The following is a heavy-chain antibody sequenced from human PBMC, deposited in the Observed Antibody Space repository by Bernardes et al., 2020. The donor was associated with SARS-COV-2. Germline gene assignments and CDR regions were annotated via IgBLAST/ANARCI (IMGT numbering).Heavy chain of an antibody. V-gene: IGHV4-59*08. CDR2: ISNSGIT. D-gene: IGHD6-19*01. Sequence: SEPLSLTCTVSGDSITKYYWSWLRQSPGKGLEWIGYISNSGITNYNPSLKSRITISKDTSKNQFSLELISMTAADTAVYYCARLSSGWCAIGDYWGQGTLVTVSS. CDR1: GDSITKYY. CDR3: ARLSSGWCAIGDY. J-gene: IGHJ4*02.